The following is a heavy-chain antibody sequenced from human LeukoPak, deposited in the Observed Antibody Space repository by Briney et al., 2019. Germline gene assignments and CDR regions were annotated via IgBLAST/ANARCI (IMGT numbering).Heavy chain of an antibody. CDR3: ARPYYDSSGYYLDAFDI. D-gene: IGHD3-22*01. CDR1: GGPISRYY. Sequence: SETLSLTCTVSGGPISRYYWSWIRQPAGKGLEWIGRIYTSGSTNYNPSLKSRVTMSVDTSKNQFSLKLSSVTAADTAVYYCARPYYDSSGYYLDAFDIWGQGTMVTVSS. J-gene: IGHJ3*02. CDR2: IYTSGST. V-gene: IGHV4-4*07.